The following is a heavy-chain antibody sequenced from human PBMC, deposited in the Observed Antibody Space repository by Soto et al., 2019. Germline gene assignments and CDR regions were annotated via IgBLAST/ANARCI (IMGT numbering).Heavy chain of an antibody. V-gene: IGHV3-23*05. Sequence: EVQLLESGGGLVQPGGSLRLSCLASGFSFSNYAMIWVRQAPGKGPEWVSSIEISGRATYYADAVKGRFTISRDDSKNAVYLQMNSLRGEDTAVYFCAKGDGGYFDHWGQGSLVTVSS. CDR3: AKGDGGYFDH. CDR2: IEISGRAT. D-gene: IGHD3-16*01. J-gene: IGHJ4*02. CDR1: GFSFSNYA.